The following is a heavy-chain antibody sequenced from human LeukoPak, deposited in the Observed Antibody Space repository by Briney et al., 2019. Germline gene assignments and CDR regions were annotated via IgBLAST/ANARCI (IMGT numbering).Heavy chain of an antibody. CDR3: ARLNYGDYDY. V-gene: IGHV4-59*12. J-gene: IGHJ4*02. CDR2: IYHSGST. D-gene: IGHD4-17*01. CDR1: GDSISNYY. Sequence: SVTLSLTCSVSGDSISNYYWNWIRQPPGKGLEWIGNIYHSGSTNYNPSLKSRVTISVDTSKNQFSLKLSSVTAADTAVYYCARLNYGDYDYWGQGTLVTVSS.